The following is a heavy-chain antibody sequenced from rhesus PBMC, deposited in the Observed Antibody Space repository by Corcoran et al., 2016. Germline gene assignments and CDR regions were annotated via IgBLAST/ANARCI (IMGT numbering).Heavy chain of an antibody. CDR3: ARGSGSYYNAEYFDF. J-gene: IGHJ1*01. CDR2: IYGSGGGT. Sequence: QVQLQESGPGLVKPSETLSLTCAVSGGSISDDYCWSWIRQPPGKGLEWIGYIYGSGGGTNYNPSLKNRVTISIDTSKNQFSLKLSSVTAADTAVYYCARGSGSYYNAEYFDFWGQGALVTVSS. CDR1: GGSISDDYC. D-gene: IGHD3-16*01. V-gene: IGHV4-106*01.